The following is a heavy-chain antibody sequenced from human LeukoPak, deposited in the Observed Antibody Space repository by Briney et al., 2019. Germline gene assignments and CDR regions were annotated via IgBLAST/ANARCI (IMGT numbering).Heavy chain of an antibody. CDR1: GFTFSSYS. CDR3: ARDAMVRGVIPLDY. CDR2: ISSSSSYI. D-gene: IGHD3-10*01. Sequence: GGSLRLSCAASGFTFSSYSMNWVRQAPGKGLEWVASISSSSSYIYYADSVKGRFTIFSDNAKNSVYLQMNSLRAEATAVYYCARDAMVRGVIPLDYWGQGTLVTVSS. J-gene: IGHJ4*02. V-gene: IGHV3-21*01.